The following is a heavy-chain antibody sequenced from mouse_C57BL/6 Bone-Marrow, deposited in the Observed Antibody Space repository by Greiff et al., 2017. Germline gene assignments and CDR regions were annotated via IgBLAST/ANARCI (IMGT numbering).Heavy chain of an antibody. CDR3: ARSGYSNPWFAY. CDR2: INPYNGGT. CDR1: GYTFTDYY. V-gene: IGHV1-19*01. D-gene: IGHD2-5*01. J-gene: IGHJ3*01. Sequence: EVKLVESGPVLVKPGASVKMSCKASGYTFTDYYMNWVKQSHGKSLEWIGVINPYNGGTSYNQKFKGKATLTVDKSSSTAYMELNSLTSEDSAVYYCARSGYSNPWFAYWGQGTLVTVSA.